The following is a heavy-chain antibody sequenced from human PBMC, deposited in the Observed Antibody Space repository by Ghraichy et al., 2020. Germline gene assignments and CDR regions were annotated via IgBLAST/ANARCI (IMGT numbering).Heavy chain of an antibody. J-gene: IGHJ4*02. CDR3: AKAPPSSRFLEWLDY. Sequence: GGSLRLSCAAYGFTFSSYAMSWVRQAPGKGLEWVSAISGSGGSTYYADSVKGRFTISRDNSKNTLYLQMNSLRAEDTAVYYCAKAPPSSRFLEWLDYWGQGTLVTVSS. CDR1: GFTFSSYA. CDR2: ISGSGGST. D-gene: IGHD3-3*01. V-gene: IGHV3-23*01.